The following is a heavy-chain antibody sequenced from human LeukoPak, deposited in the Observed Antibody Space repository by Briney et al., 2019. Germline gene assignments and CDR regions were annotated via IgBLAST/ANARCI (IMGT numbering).Heavy chain of an antibody. CDR3: ARAPSIGHFFDY. V-gene: IGHV1-3*01. D-gene: IGHD6-6*01. CDR2: INAGNGNT. J-gene: IGHJ4*02. CDR1: GYTFTSYA. Sequence: ASVKVSCKASGYTFTSYAMHWVRQAPGQRLEWMGWINAGNGNTKYSQKFQGRVTITRDTSASTAYMELSSLRSEDTAVYYCARAPSIGHFFDYWGQGTLVTVSS.